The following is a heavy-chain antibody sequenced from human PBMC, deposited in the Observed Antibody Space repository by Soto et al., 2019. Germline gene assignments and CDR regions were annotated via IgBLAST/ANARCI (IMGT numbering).Heavy chain of an antibody. D-gene: IGHD1-26*01. CDR2: IRGRADSAKT. J-gene: IGHJ4*02. V-gene: IGHV3-49*03. CDR1: GFTFGGYA. Sequence: GGSLRLSCTASGFTFGGYAMGWIRQAPGKGLEWVAFIRGRADSAKTEYAASVKGRFTISRDDSKSIAYLQMNRLKNEDTAYYYCTSAAQPQWEISHYYFDSRGPGTLVTGPS. CDR3: TSAAQPQWEISHYYFDS.